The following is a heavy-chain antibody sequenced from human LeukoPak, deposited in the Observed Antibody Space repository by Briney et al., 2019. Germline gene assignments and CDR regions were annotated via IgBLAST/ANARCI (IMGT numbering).Heavy chain of an antibody. CDR3: ARDDGVATIGSGLEY. Sequence: ASVKVSCKASGYTFTGYYMHWVRQAPGQGLEWMGWINPNSGGTNYAQKFQGRVTMTRDTSISTTYMELSRLRSDDTAVYYCARDDGVATIGSGLEYWGQGTLVTVSS. CDR2: INPNSGGT. J-gene: IGHJ4*02. D-gene: IGHD5-12*01. V-gene: IGHV1-2*02. CDR1: GYTFTGYY.